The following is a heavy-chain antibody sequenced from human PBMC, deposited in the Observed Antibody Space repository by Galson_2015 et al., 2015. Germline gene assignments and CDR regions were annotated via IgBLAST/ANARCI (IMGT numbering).Heavy chain of an antibody. D-gene: IGHD4-11*01. V-gene: IGHV4-59*01. Sequence: LSLTCTVSGGSISSYYWSWIRQPPGKGLEWIGYIYYSGSTNYNPSLKSRVTISVDTSKNQFSLKLSSVTAADTAVYYCARGGYSNYGHYGMDVWGQGTTVTVSS. J-gene: IGHJ6*02. CDR1: GGSISSYY. CDR2: IYYSGST. CDR3: ARGGYSNYGHYGMDV.